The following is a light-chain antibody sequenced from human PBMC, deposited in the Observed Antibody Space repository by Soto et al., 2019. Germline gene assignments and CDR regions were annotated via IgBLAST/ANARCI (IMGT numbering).Light chain of an antibody. CDR2: DVS. V-gene: IGLV2-14*01. CDR1: SSDVGGYNY. Sequence: QSALTQPDSVSGSPGQSITISCTGTSSDVGGYNYGSWYQQHPGKAPKLMIYDVSNRPSGVSNRFSGSKSGNTASLTISGLQAEDEADYYCSSYTSSSTPYVFGTGTKVTVL. J-gene: IGLJ1*01. CDR3: SSYTSSSTPYV.